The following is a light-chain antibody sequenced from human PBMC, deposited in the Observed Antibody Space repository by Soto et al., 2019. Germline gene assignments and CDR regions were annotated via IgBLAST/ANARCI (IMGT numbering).Light chain of an antibody. CDR3: SSYAGSYTFV. J-gene: IGLJ1*01. CDR1: SSDVGVYNY. V-gene: IGLV2-11*01. Sequence: QSALTQPRSVSGSPGQSVTISCTGTSSDVGVYNYVSWYQQYPGKAPKIMIYDVSNRPSGVPYRFSGSKSDNTASLTISGLQAEDEADYYCSSYAGSYTFVFGIGTKLTVL. CDR2: DVS.